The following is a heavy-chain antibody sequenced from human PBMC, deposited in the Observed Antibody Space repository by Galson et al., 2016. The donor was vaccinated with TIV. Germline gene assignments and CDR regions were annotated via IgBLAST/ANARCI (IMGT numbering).Heavy chain of an antibody. D-gene: IGHD3-22*01. J-gene: IGHJ4*02. CDR2: INPSGGST. CDR1: GYTFTGYF. V-gene: IGHV1-46*01. Sequence: SVKVSCKASGYTFTGYFIHWVRQAPGQGLEWMGIINPSGGSTSYAQKFLGRVTMTRVTSTSTVYMELSSLRSEDTAVYYCARDGEVGSSDYDHWGQGTLVSVSS. CDR3: ARDGEVGSSDYDH.